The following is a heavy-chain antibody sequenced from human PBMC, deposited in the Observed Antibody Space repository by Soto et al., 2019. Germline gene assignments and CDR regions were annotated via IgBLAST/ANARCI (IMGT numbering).Heavy chain of an antibody. CDR3: ARHSNSSPYYYYYMDV. CDR1: GGSISSYY. V-gene: IGHV4-59*08. D-gene: IGHD1-7*01. Sequence: SETLSLTCTVSGGSISSYYWSWIRQPPGKGLEWIGYIYYSGSTNYNPSLKSRVTISVDTSKNQFSLKLSSVTAADTAVYYCARHSNSSPYYYYYMDVWGKGTTVT. J-gene: IGHJ6*03. CDR2: IYYSGST.